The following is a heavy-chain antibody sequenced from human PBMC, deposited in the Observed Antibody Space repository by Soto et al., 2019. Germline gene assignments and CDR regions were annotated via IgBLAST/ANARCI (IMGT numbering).Heavy chain of an antibody. CDR1: GGSISSGGYS. CDR3: ARTDTAMACFDY. J-gene: IGHJ4*02. V-gene: IGHV4-30-2*01. D-gene: IGHD5-18*01. CDR2: IYHSGST. Sequence: SETLSLTCAVSGGSISSGGYSWSWIRQPPGKGLEWIGYIYHSGSTYYNPSLKSRVTISVERSKNQFSLKLSSVTAAETAVYYCARTDTAMACFDYWGQGTLVTVSS.